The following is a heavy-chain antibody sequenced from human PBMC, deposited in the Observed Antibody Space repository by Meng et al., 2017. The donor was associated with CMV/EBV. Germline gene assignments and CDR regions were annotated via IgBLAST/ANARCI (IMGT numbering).Heavy chain of an antibody. D-gene: IGHD3-3*01. CDR3: AKYYDLWSGYGSYFDS. CDR2: ITGGGGST. V-gene: IGHV3-23*01. J-gene: IGHJ4*02. CDR1: GFTFSSYA. Sequence: GESLKISCAASGFTFSSYAMSWVRQAPGKGLEWVSGITGGGGSTYYADSVKGRFTISRDNSKNTLYLQMNSLTAKDTAIYFCAKYYDLWSGYGSYFDSWGQGPRSPSPQ.